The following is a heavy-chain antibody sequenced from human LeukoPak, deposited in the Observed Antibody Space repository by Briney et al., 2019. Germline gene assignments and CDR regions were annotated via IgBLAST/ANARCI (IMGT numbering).Heavy chain of an antibody. CDR2: ISSRGRTI. CDR3: ARAPSGQGYCSGGSCDRGVDDY. D-gene: IGHD2-15*01. Sequence: GGSLRLSCAASAFTFSDYYMSWIRQAAGKGLEWVTYISSRGRTIYYADYGKGRLTISRDNAKNSLYLQMNSLRAEDTAVYYCARAPSGQGYCSGGSCDRGVDDYWGQGTLVTVSS. V-gene: IGHV3-11*04. J-gene: IGHJ4*02. CDR1: AFTFSDYY.